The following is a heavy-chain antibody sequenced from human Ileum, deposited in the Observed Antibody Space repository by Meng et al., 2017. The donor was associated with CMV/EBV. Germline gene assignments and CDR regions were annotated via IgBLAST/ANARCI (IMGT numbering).Heavy chain of an antibody. Sequence: GSGGSISDYNWWTWVRQPPGKGLEWIGEVSHTGTSKYNPSLKSRVVISVDGSKNQFSLKLSSVAAADTAVYSCAKKNPGSPARFDPWGQGILVTVSS. CDR2: VSHTGTS. J-gene: IGHJ5*02. CDR1: GGSISDYNW. CDR3: AKKNPGSPARFDP. D-gene: IGHD1-26*01. V-gene: IGHV4-4*01.